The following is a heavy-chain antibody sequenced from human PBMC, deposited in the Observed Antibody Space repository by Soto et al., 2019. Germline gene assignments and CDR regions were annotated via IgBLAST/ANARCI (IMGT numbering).Heavy chain of an antibody. CDR2: IYPGDSDT. D-gene: IGHD3-10*01. CDR1: GYSFTTYW. V-gene: IGHV5-51*01. J-gene: IGHJ3*02. Sequence: GESLKISCKGSGYSFTTYWIGWVRQMPGKGLDWRGLIYPGDSDTRYSPSFQGQVTISADKTISTAYLQWRSLKGSDTAMYYCAKVRYYGSGTYYPDAEDICGQGTMVTVSS. CDR3: AKVRYYGSGTYYPDAEDI.